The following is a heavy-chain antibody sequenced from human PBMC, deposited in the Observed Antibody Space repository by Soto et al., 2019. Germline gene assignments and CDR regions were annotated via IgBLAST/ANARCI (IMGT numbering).Heavy chain of an antibody. CDR2: ISSNGVGT. J-gene: IGHJ6*03. Sequence: VQLAESGGGLAQPGGSLRLSCAASGFTLSGYAMDWVRQAPGKGLEYVSGISSNGVGTYYANSVQGRFTISRDNSKITVYLQMGSLRPEDMAVYYCARRARPDFYYMDVWGKGTTVTVS. CDR3: ARRARPDFYYMDV. D-gene: IGHD6-6*01. CDR1: GFTLSGYA. V-gene: IGHV3-64*01.